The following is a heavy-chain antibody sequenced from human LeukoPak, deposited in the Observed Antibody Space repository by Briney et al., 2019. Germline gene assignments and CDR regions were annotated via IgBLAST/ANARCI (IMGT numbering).Heavy chain of an antibody. J-gene: IGHJ4*02. V-gene: IGHV3-30*04. CDR3: ARVGANHALDY. CDR1: GFTFSSYA. Sequence: GGSLRLSCAASGFTFSSYAMHWVRQAPGKGLEWVAFISYDGIDKYYTDSVRGRFTISRDNSKNTLYLQMNTLRADDTAVYYCARVGANHALDYWGQGTLVTVSS. D-gene: IGHD1-26*01. CDR2: ISYDGIDK.